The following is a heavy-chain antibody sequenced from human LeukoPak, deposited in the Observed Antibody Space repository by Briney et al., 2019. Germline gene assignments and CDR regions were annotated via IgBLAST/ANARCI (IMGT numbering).Heavy chain of an antibody. CDR1: GFTFANSV. D-gene: IGHD2-21*01. CDR2: ISETYGTT. V-gene: IGHV3-23*01. J-gene: IGHJ4*02. CDR3: TSYCGPASCYSGFDN. Sequence: GGSLRLSCVASGFTFANSVLTWVRQAPGKGLEWVSCISETYGTTYYADSVKGRFTISRDKSRDTVSLQMNSLRAEDTAVYYCTSYCGPASCYSGFDNWGQGTLVTVSS.